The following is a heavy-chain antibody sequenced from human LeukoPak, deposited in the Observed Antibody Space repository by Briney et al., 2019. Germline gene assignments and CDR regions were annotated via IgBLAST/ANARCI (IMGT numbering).Heavy chain of an antibody. CDR3: ARVKARATMGVYFDY. Sequence: SGTLSLTCAVSGGSISSSNWWSWVRQPPGKGLEWIGEIYHSGSTNYNPSLKSRVTISVDKSKNQFSLKLSSVTAADTAVYYCARVKARATMGVYFDYWGQGTLVTVSP. V-gene: IGHV4-4*02. D-gene: IGHD3-16*01. CDR1: GGSISSSNW. CDR2: IYHSGST. J-gene: IGHJ4*02.